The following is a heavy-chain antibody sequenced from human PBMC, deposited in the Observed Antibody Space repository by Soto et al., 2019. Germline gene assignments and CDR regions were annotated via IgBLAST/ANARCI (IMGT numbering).Heavy chain of an antibody. V-gene: IGHV3-23*01. D-gene: IGHD3-3*01. CDR3: AKVPYDFWSCYYPPLFCDY. J-gene: IGHJ4*02. CDR1: GFTFSSYV. Sequence: EVQLLESGGGLVQPGGSLRLSCAASGFTFSSYVMSWVRQAPGKGLEWVSGISGSGGSTYYADSVKGRFTISRDNSKNTPYLPMNRLRAEDTVVYYCAKVPYDFWSCYYPPLFCDYGGQGTLVTVSS. CDR2: ISGSGGST.